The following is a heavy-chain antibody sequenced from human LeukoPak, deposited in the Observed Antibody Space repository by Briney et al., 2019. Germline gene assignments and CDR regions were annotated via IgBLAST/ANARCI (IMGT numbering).Heavy chain of an antibody. J-gene: IGHJ4*02. CDR1: GYTFTSYG. D-gene: IGHD6-13*01. CDR2: IIPILGIA. Sequence: SVKVSCKASGYTFTSYGISWVRQAPGQGLEWMGRIIPILGIANYAQKFQGRVTITADKSTSTAYMELSSLRSEDTAVYYCARQEISSSYYGLDYWGQGTLVTVSS. CDR3: ARQEISSSYYGLDY. V-gene: IGHV1-69*04.